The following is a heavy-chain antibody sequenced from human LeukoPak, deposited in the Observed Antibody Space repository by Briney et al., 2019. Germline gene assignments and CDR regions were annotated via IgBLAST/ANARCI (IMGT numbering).Heavy chain of an antibody. Sequence: GGSLRLSCAASGFTFSSYGMHWVRQAPGKGLEWVAVISYDGSNKYYADSVKGRFTISRDNSKNTLYLQMNSLRAEDTAVYYCARDPTLYYDILTGYYSFDYWGQGTLVTVSS. J-gene: IGHJ4*02. CDR1: GFTFSSYG. CDR3: ARDPTLYYDILTGYYSFDY. V-gene: IGHV3-30*03. D-gene: IGHD3-9*01. CDR2: ISYDGSNK.